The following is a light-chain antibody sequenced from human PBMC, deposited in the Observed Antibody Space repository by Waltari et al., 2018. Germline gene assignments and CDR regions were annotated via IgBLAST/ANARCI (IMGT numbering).Light chain of an antibody. V-gene: IGLV3-19*01. Sequence: SSELTQDPAVSVALGQTVRLTCQGDSLRSYDASWYQPKPGQAPILVIYGKNNRPSGIPDRFSGSTSGNTASVTITGSQAEDEADYYCHSRVVSNVRGAFGGGTKLTVL. CDR2: GKN. J-gene: IGLJ2*01. CDR1: SLRSYD. CDR3: HSRVVSNVRGA.